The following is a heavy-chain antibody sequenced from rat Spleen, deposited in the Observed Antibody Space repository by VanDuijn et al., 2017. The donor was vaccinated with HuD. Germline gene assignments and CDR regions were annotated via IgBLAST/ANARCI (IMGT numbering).Heavy chain of an antibody. CDR2: ISPDGGST. D-gene: IGHD1-11*01. CDR1: GFTFSSYW. CDR3: TRPTTEDYVMDA. Sequence: EVQLVESGGGLVHPGESLKLSCVASGFTFSSYWMFWIRQAPGEGLEWLSSISPDGGSTYYPDSMKGRFTISRDNAKSTLNLQMNSLKSEDTATYYCTRPTTEDYVMDAWGQGASVTVSS. V-gene: IGHV5-58*01. J-gene: IGHJ4*01.